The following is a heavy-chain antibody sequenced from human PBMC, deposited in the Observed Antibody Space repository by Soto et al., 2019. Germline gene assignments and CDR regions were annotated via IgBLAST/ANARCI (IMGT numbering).Heavy chain of an antibody. CDR3: AKVAGVLGYFDX. Sequence: GGSLRLSCFASGFTFSDYSMTWVRQAPGKGLECVATISATGGNIEYRDSLKGRFTISRDNSKNALYLQLNGLTSDNTAVHYCAKVAGVLGYFDXWGRATLVTASX. J-gene: IGHJ2*01. CDR2: ISATGGNI. CDR1: GFTFSDYS. V-gene: IGHV3-23*01. D-gene: IGHD3-10*01.